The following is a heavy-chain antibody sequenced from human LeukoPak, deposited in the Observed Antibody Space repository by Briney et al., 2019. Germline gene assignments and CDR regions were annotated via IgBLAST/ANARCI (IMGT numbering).Heavy chain of an antibody. J-gene: IGHJ5*02. V-gene: IGHV4-39*07. CDR3: ARRIVEDKVDIVATIQTQYNWFDP. Sequence: SETLSLTCSVSGGSIRSSDDYWGFVRQTPGKGLEWMGSIYYTGSSHYNPSLKSRATISVDTPKNQFSLKLSSVTAADTAVYYCARRIVEDKVDIVATIQTQYNWFDPWGQGTLVTVSS. CDR1: GGSIRSSDDY. CDR2: IYYTGSS. D-gene: IGHD5-12*01.